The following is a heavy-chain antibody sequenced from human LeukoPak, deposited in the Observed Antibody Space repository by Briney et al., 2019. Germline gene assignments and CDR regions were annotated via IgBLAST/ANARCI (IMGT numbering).Heavy chain of an antibody. CDR1: GGSISRGSFY. J-gene: IGHJ5*02. D-gene: IGHD2-15*01. CDR2: VYYSGDT. V-gene: IGHV4-39*01. CDR3: ARVSCSGGACPFGSWFDP. Sequence: SETLSLTCTVSGGSISRGSFYWGWIRQPPGKGLEWIASVYYSGDTYYDPSLESQVTISVDTSKNQFSLKLNSVTAADTAVYYCARVSCSGGACPFGSWFDPWGQGTLVTVSS.